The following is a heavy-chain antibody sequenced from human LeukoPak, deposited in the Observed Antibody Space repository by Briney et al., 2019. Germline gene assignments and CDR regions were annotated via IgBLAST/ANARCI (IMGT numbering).Heavy chain of an antibody. CDR3: ARAGTYYDILTGYSYYMDV. V-gene: IGHV4-38-2*02. J-gene: IGHJ6*03. D-gene: IGHD3-9*01. Sequence: SETLSLTCTVSGYFISSGYYWGWIRQPPGKGLKWIGSISHSGSTYYNPSLKSRVTISVDTSKNQFSLKLSSLTAADTAVYYCARAGTYYDILTGYSYYMDVWGKGTTVTISS. CDR2: ISHSGST. CDR1: GYFISSGYY.